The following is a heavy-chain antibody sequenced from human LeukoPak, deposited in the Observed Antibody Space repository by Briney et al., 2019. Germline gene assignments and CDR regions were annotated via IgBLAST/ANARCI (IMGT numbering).Heavy chain of an antibody. CDR1: GFTFSSYE. CDR2: ISSSGSTI. D-gene: IGHD3-10*01. J-gene: IGHJ4*02. V-gene: IGHV3-48*03. Sequence: PGGSLRLSCAASGFTFSSYEMNWVRQAPGKGLEWVSYISSSGSTIYYADSVKGRFTISRDNSKNTLYLQMNSLRAEDTAVYYCAKSMVLGIIILDFDYWGQGALVTVSS. CDR3: AKSMVLGIIILDFDY.